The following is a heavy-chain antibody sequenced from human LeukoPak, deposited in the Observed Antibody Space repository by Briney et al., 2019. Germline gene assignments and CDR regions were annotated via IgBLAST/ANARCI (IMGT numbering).Heavy chain of an antibody. CDR3: AHYGDYRFMFYFDY. D-gene: IGHD4-17*01. V-gene: IGHV2-5*01. J-gene: IGHJ4*02. Sequence: SGPTLVKPTQTLTLTCTFSGFSLSTSGVGVGWIRQPPGKALEWLALIYLNDDNRYSPSLKSRLTITKDTSKNQVVLTMTNMDPVGTATYYCAHYGDYRFMFYFDYWGQGTLVTVSS. CDR1: GFSLSTSGVG. CDR2: IYLNDDN.